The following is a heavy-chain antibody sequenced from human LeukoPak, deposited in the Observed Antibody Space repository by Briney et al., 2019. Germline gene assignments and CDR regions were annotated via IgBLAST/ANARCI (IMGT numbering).Heavy chain of an antibody. V-gene: IGHV3-23*01. CDR2: ISGSGGSA. Sequence: QSGGSLRLSCAASGFTFSSYAMSWVRQAPGKGLEWVSAISGSGGSAYYADSVKGRFTISRDNSKNTLYLQMNSLRAEDTAVYYCAKGPPRRSGWLYYFDYWGQGTLVTVSS. J-gene: IGHJ4*02. CDR3: AKGPPRRSGWLYYFDY. CDR1: GFTFSSYA. D-gene: IGHD6-19*01.